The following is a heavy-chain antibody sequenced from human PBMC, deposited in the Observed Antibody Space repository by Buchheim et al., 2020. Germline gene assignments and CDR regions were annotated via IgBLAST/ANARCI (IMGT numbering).Heavy chain of an antibody. Sequence: QVQLVQSGAEVKKPGASVKVSCKASGYTFTSYYMHWVRQAPGQGLEWMGIINPSGGSTSYAQKFQGRVTMTRDTSTSPVYMELSSLRSEDTAVYYCATHPKGGITGTTGNDYWGQGTL. CDR2: INPSGGST. CDR1: GYTFTSYY. V-gene: IGHV1-46*01. CDR3: ATHPKGGITGTTGNDY. J-gene: IGHJ4*02. D-gene: IGHD1-7*01.